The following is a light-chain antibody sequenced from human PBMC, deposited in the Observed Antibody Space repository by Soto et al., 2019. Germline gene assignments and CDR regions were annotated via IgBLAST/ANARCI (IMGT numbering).Light chain of an antibody. CDR2: KAS. V-gene: IGKV1-5*03. Sequence: DIQMTQSPSTMSASVGDRVTITCRASQSIDSWLAWYQQKPGKAPKFLMYKASNLESGVPLRFSGSGSETEFTLTIRSLQPDDFAIYYCQHYKSYPWTFGQGNKVELK. CDR3: QHYKSYPWT. CDR1: QSIDSW. J-gene: IGKJ1*01.